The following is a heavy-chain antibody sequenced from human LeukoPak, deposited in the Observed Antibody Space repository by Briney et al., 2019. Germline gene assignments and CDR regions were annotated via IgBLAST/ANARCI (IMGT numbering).Heavy chain of an antibody. D-gene: IGHD3-10*01. Sequence: GGSLRLSCAASGFTFSSYAMSWVRQAPGKGLEWVSAISGSGGSTYYADSVKGRFTISRDNSKNTLYLQMNSLRAEDTAVYYCARDQLLWFGELSLDYWGQGTLVTVSS. CDR2: ISGSGGST. J-gene: IGHJ4*02. CDR1: GFTFSSYA. CDR3: ARDQLLWFGELSLDY. V-gene: IGHV3-23*01.